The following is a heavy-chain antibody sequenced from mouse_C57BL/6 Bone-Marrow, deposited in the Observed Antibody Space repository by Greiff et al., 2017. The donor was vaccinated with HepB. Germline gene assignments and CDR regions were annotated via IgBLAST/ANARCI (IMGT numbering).Heavy chain of an antibody. V-gene: IGHV1-4*01. Sequence: QVQLQQSGAELARPGASVKMSCKASGYTFTSYTMHWVKQRPGQGLEWIGYINPSSGYTKYNQKFKDKATLTADKSSSTDYMQLSSLTSEDSAVYYCARKGGSYYPFFYAMDYWGQGTSGTVSS. CDR3: ARKGGSYYPFFYAMDY. D-gene: IGHD2-10*01. J-gene: IGHJ4*01. CDR2: INPSSGYT. CDR1: GYTFTSYT.